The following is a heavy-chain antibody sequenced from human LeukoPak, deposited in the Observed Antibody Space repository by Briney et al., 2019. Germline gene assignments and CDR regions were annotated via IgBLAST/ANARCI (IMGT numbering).Heavy chain of an antibody. CDR1: GGSFSGYY. V-gene: IGHV4-34*01. CDR3: ARGLLLWFGELLPNDY. J-gene: IGHJ4*02. Sequence: NTSETLSLTCAVYGGSFSGYYWSWIRQPPGKGLEWIGEINHSGSTNYNPSLKSRVTISVDTSKNQFSLKLSSVTAADTAVYYCARGLLLWFGELLPNDYWGQGTLVTVSS. CDR2: INHSGST. D-gene: IGHD3-10*01.